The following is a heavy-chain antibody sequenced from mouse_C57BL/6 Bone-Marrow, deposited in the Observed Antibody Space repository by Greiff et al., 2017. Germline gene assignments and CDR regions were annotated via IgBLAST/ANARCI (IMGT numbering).Heavy chain of an antibody. CDR1: GYTFTSYW. CDR3: TICTTVVATDY. Sequence: VQLQQPGAELVKPGASVKVSCKASGYTFTSYWMHWVKQRPGQGLEWIGRIHPSDSDTNYNQKFKGKATLTVDKSSRTAYRQLSSLTSEDSAVYYCTICTTVVATDYWGQGTTLTGSS. CDR2: IHPSDSDT. V-gene: IGHV1-74*01. D-gene: IGHD1-1*01. J-gene: IGHJ2*01.